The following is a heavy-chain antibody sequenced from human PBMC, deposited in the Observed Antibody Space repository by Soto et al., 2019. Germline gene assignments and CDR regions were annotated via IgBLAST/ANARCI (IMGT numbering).Heavy chain of an antibody. CDR3: ARARWYDAFDV. J-gene: IGHJ3*01. Sequence: SETLSLTCAVSGFFISSGNYWGWIRKPPGKGLEWIGSIFHGGNTYYNPSLKSRVTISVDMSKNQFSLKLNSVTAADTAVYYCARARWYDAFDVWGQGTVVTVPS. V-gene: IGHV4-38-2*01. CDR1: GFFISSGNY. CDR2: IFHGGNT. D-gene: IGHD2-15*01.